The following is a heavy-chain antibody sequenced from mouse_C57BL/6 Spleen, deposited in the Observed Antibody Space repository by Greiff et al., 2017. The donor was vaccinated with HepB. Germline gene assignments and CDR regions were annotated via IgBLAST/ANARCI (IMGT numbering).Heavy chain of an antibody. V-gene: IGHV1-72*01. D-gene: IGHD1-1*01. CDR1: GYTFTSYW. J-gene: IGHJ2*01. Sequence: QVQLQQSGAELVKPGASVKLSCKASGYTFTSYWMHWVKQRPGRGLEWIGRIDPNSGGTKYNEKFKSKATLTVDKPSSTAYMQLSSLTSEDSAVYYCAKGNFTTVVAYYFDYWGQGTTLTVSS. CDR2: IDPNSGGT. CDR3: AKGNFTTVVAYYFDY.